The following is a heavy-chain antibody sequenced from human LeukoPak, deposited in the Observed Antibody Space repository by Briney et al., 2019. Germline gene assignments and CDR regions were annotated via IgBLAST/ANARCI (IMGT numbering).Heavy chain of an antibody. CDR2: ISGSGGST. CDR3: ASRELWTQFDY. Sequence: GGSLRLSCAASGFTFSSYAMSWVRQAPGKGLEWVSTISGSGGSTYYADSVKGRFTISRDNSKNTLYLQMNSLRAEDTAVYYCASRELWTQFDYWGQGTLVTVSS. CDR1: GFTFSSYA. V-gene: IGHV3-23*01. D-gene: IGHD1-1*01. J-gene: IGHJ4*02.